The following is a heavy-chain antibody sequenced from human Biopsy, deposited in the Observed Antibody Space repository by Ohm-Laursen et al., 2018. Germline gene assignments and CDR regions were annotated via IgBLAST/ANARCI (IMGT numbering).Heavy chain of an antibody. CDR2: ISNSGGTI. J-gene: IGHJ4*02. V-gene: IGHV3-11*01. D-gene: IGHD3-10*01. CDR3: ARDGAGSYHDY. CDR1: GFSFNDYY. Sequence: SLRLSCTALGFSFNDYYMSWIRQAPGKRLEWVSYISNSGGTIFYADSVKGRFTVSRDNAKNSLYLHMSSLRADDTAVYYCARDGAGSYHDYWGQGTLVTVSS.